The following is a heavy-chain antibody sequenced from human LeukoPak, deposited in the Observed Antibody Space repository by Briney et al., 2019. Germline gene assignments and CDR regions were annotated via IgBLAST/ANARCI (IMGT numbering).Heavy chain of an antibody. D-gene: IGHD3-3*01. Sequence: SETLSLTCAVYGGSFSGYYWSWIRQPPGKGLEWIGEINHSGSTNYNPSLKSRVTISVDTSKNQFSLKLSSVTAADTAVYYCARFGGSGFHDYWGQGTLVTVSS. V-gene: IGHV4-34*01. CDR2: INHSGST. J-gene: IGHJ4*02. CDR3: ARFGGSGFHDY. CDR1: GGSFSGYY.